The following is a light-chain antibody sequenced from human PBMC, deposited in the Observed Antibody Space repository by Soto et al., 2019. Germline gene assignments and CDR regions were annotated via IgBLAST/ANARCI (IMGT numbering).Light chain of an antibody. CDR2: AAS. V-gene: IGKV1-27*01. J-gene: IGKJ3*01. CDR3: QKYSSVPV. Sequence: DIKMTQSPSSLSASVGDRVTITCRASQGISNYLAWYQQKPGKAPKLLIYAASTLQSGVPSRFSGSGSGTDFTLTINSLQPEDVATYSCQKYSSVPVFGPGTKVEIK. CDR1: QGISNY.